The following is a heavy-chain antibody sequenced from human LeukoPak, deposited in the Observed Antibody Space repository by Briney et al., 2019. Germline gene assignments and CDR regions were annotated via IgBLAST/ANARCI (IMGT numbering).Heavy chain of an antibody. V-gene: IGHV3-11*01. CDR2: ISDSGGTI. CDR1: GFTFTDHY. CDR3: ARGAGPLLDP. Sequence: PGGSLRLSCAASGFTFTDHYMSWIRQAPGKGLEWISYISDSGGTIHYADSVKGRFTISRDNAKNSLYLQTNSLRAEDTAVYYCARGAGPLLDPWGQGTLVTVSS. J-gene: IGHJ5*02.